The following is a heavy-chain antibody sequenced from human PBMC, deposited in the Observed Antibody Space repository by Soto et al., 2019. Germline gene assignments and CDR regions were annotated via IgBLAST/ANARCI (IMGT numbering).Heavy chain of an antibody. Sequence: HPGGSLRLSCAVSGFSVSNTYMSWVRQAPGKGLEWVSVIYRGIATHYADSVKGRFTISRDNSKNTVYLQMNSLRAGDTAVYYCARDRSDSSRADSFDIWGQGTMVTVSS. CDR1: GFSVSNTY. D-gene: IGHD6-25*01. CDR3: ARDRSDSSRADSFDI. V-gene: IGHV3-53*01. CDR2: IYRGIAT. J-gene: IGHJ3*02.